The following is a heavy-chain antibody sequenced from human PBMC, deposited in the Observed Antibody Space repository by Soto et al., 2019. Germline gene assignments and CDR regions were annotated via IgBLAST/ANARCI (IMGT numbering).Heavy chain of an antibody. CDR3: AKSGSYYGWYFDL. CDR1: GFTFSSYA. V-gene: IGHV3-23*01. D-gene: IGHD1-26*01. CDR2: ISGSGGST. Sequence: EVQLLESGGGLVQPGGSLRLSCAASGFTFSSYAMSWVRQAPGKGLEWVSAISGSGGSTYYADSVKGRFTISRDNSKNTLYLQMNSLSAEDTAVYYCAKSGSYYGWYFDLWGRGTLVTVSS. J-gene: IGHJ2*01.